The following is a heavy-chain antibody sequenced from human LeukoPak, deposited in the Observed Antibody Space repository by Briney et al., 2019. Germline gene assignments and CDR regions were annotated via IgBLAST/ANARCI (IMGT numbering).Heavy chain of an antibody. V-gene: IGHV1-69*13. D-gene: IGHD2-15*01. J-gene: IGHJ4*02. CDR1: GGTFSSYA. Sequence: ASVKVSCKASGGTFSSYAISWVRQAPGPGLEWMGGMIPIFGTANYAQKFQGRVTITADESTSTAYMELSSLRSEDTAVYYCARDRECSGGSCYQSDYWGQGTLVTVSS. CDR3: ARDRECSGGSCYQSDY. CDR2: MIPIFGTA.